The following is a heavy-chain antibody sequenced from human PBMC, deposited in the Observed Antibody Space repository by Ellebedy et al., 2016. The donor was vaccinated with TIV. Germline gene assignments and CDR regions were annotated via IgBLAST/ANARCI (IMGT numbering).Heavy chain of an antibody. CDR1: GGSISSYY. D-gene: IGHD1-26*01. CDR2: IYYSGCT. J-gene: IGHJ2*01. CDR3: ARIWLGDMWELLPPLYWYFDL. V-gene: IGHV4-59*01. Sequence: MPSETLSLTCTVSGGSISSYYWSWIRQPPGKGLEWIGYIYYSGCTNYNPSLKSRITISVDTSKNQFSLKLSSVTAADTAVYYCARIWLGDMWELLPPLYWYFDLWGRGTLVTVSS.